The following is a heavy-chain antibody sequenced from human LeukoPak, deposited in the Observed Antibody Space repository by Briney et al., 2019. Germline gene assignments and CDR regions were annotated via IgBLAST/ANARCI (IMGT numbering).Heavy chain of an antibody. J-gene: IGHJ4*02. CDR2: IIPIFGTA. V-gene: IGHV1-69*13. CDR3: ARDRLYSSSWYADFRGPFDY. D-gene: IGHD6-13*01. Sequence: ASVKVSYKASGGTFSSYAISWVRQAPGQGLEWMGGIIPIFGTANYAQKFQGRVTITADESTSTAYMELSSLRSEDTAVYYCARDRLYSSSWYADFRGPFDYWGQGTLVTVSS. CDR1: GGTFSSYA.